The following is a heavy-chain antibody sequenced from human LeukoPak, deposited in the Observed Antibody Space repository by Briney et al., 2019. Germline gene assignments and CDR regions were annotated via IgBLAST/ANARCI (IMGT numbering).Heavy chain of an antibody. V-gene: IGHV4-34*01. Sequence: SETLSLTCAVYGGSFSGYYWSWIRQPPGKGLEWSGEINHSGSTNYNPSLKSRVTISVDTSKNQFSLKLTSVTAADTAVYYCARGGGDGSPWGQGTLVTVSS. CDR1: GGSFSGYY. J-gene: IGHJ5*02. CDR3: ARGGGDGSP. D-gene: IGHD5-24*01. CDR2: INHSGST.